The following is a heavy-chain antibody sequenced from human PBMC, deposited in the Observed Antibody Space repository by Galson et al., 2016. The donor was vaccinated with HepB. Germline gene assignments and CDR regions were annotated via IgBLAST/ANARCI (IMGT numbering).Heavy chain of an antibody. CDR2: IYYSGTT. CDR3: ATMGSSPGGFDS. J-gene: IGHJ4*02. D-gene: IGHD6-13*01. V-gene: IGHV4-39*01. CDR1: GGSIRGSPYY. Sequence: ETLSLTCNVSGGSIRGSPYYWGWIRQPPGKGLEWIGSIYYSGTTYYNPSLKRRVTMSVDTSKNQFSLKLNSVTAADPAVYYCATMGSSPGGFDSWGQGTLVTVSS.